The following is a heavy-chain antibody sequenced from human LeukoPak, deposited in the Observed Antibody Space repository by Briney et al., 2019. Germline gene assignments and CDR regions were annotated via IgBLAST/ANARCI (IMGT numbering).Heavy chain of an antibody. CDR2: IYTSGST. CDR1: GGSISSGSYY. CDR3: ARASSGSRPNFDY. Sequence: SETLSLTCTVSGGSISSGSYYWSWIRQPAGKGLEWIGHIYTSGSTNYNPSLKSRVTISVDTSKNQFSLKLNSVTAAGTAVYYCARASSGSRPNFDYWGQGTLVSVSS. V-gene: IGHV4-61*09. J-gene: IGHJ4*02. D-gene: IGHD3-10*01.